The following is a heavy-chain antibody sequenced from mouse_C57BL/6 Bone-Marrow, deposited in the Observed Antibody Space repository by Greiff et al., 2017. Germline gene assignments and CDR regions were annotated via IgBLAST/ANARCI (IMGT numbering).Heavy chain of an antibody. V-gene: IGHV5-4*03. Sequence: EVMLVESGGGLVKPGGSLKLSCAASGFTFSSYAMSWVRQTPEKRLEWVATISAGGSCTYYPDNVKGRFTISRDTAKNNLYLQMSQLKSEDTAMYYGARDDDDAWFAYWGQGTLVTVSA. CDR3: ARDDDDAWFAY. J-gene: IGHJ3*01. CDR2: ISAGGSCT. D-gene: IGHD2-4*01. CDR1: GFTFSSYA.